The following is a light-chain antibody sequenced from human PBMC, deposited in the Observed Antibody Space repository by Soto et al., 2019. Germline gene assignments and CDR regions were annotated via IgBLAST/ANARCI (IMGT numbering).Light chain of an antibody. CDR1: QSISSW. V-gene: IGKV1-5*01. J-gene: IGKJ2*01. CDR3: QQYNSYSPST. CDR2: DAS. Sequence: DIQMTQSPSTLSASVGDRVTITCRASQSISSWLAWYQQKPGKAPKLLIYDASSLESGVPSRFSGSGSGTEFNLTISSLQHDDFATYYSQQYNSYSPSTFGQGTKLEIK.